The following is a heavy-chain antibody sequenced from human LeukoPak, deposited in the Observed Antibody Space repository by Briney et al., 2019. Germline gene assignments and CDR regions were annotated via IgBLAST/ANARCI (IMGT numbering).Heavy chain of an antibody. CDR2: IYPGDSDT. J-gene: IGHJ4*02. CDR1: GYSFTSYW. Sequence: GESLQISCKGSGYSFTSYWIGWVRQMPGKGLEWMGIIYPGDSDTRYSPSFQGQVTISADKSISTAYLQWSSLKASDTAMYYCARPRWLAPEAMYFDYWGQGTLVTVSS. V-gene: IGHV5-51*01. D-gene: IGHD6-19*01. CDR3: ARPRWLAPEAMYFDY.